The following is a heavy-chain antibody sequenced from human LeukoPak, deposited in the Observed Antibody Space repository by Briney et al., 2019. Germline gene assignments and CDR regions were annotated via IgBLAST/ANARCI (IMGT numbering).Heavy chain of an antibody. CDR1: GFTFSSYG. J-gene: IGHJ4*02. D-gene: IGHD3-10*01. V-gene: IGHV3-33*01. CDR2: IWYDGSNK. Sequence: GRSLRLSCAASGFTFSSYGMHWVRQAPGKGLEWVAVIWYDGSNKYYADSVKGRFTISRDNSKNTLYLQMNSLRAEDTAVYYCAREAYGSGSPYFDNWGQGTLVTVSS. CDR3: AREAYGSGSPYFDN.